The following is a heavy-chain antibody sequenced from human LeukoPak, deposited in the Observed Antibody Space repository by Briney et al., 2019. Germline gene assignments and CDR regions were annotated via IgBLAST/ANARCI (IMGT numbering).Heavy chain of an antibody. CDR3: ARDGRWINYYDGSSPV. J-gene: IGHJ4*02. CDR2: ISSSGSTI. V-gene: IGHV3-48*03. D-gene: IGHD3-22*01. CDR1: GFTFSSYE. Sequence: GGSLRLSCAASGFTFSSYEMNWVRQAPGKGLEWVSYISSSGSTIYYADSVKGRFTISRDNAYSSLYLQMDSLRVEDTAVYYCARDGRWINYYDGSSPVWGQGIMVTVSS.